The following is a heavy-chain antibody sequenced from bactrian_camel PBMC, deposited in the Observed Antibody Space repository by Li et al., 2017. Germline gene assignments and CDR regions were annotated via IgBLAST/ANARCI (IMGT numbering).Heavy chain of an antibody. V-gene: IGHV3S40*01. Sequence: PLVESGGGSVQAGGSLRLSCAASRFTFSRYSLSWVRQAAGKGLEWVSSISRHGVSTYYADPVKGRFTISHDDAKKTVYLQMNRLKPEDTGTYYCAAPPNVLYSCSSTQGTQVTVS. D-gene: IGHD2*01. CDR2: ISRHGVST. CDR1: RFTFSRYS. J-gene: IGHJ4*01.